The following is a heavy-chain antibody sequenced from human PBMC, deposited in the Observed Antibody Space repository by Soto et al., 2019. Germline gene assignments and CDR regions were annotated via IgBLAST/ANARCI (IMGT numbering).Heavy chain of an antibody. CDR2: IYTSGST. V-gene: IGHV4-4*07. D-gene: IGHD3-10*01. CDR3: ARDTDMVRGVIKFKGMDV. J-gene: IGHJ6*02. CDR1: GGSISSYY. Sequence: SETLSLTCTVSGGSISSYYWSWIRQPAGKGLEWIGRIYTSGSTNYNPSLKSRVTMSVDTSKNQFSLKLSSVTAADTAVYYCARDTDMVRGVIKFKGMDVWGQGTTVTVSS.